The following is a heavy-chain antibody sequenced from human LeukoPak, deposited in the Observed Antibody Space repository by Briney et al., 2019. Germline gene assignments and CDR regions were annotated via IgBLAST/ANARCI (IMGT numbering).Heavy chain of an antibody. D-gene: IGHD3-10*01. CDR3: ARDFRGDIIIIPDAFDV. V-gene: IGHV3-48*02. CDR2: ISSSSRIE. Sequence: GGSLRLSCAASGFTFSRHSMNWVRQAPGEGLEWVSYISSSSRIEYYADSVKGRFTIFRDNAKNSLYLQMNSLRDEDTAVYYCARDFRGDIIIIPDAFDVWGQGTMVTVSS. J-gene: IGHJ3*01. CDR1: GFTFSRHS.